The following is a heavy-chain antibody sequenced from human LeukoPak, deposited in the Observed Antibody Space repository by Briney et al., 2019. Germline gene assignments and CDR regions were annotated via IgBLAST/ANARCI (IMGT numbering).Heavy chain of an antibody. Sequence: SETLSLTCAVYGGSFSGYYWSWIRQPPGKGLEWIGEINHRGSTNYNPSLKSRVTISVDTSKNQFSLKLSSVTAADTAVYYCASRSTATGDYWGQGTLVTVSS. CDR1: GGSFSGYY. CDR2: INHRGST. V-gene: IGHV4-34*01. D-gene: IGHD5-18*01. CDR3: ASRSTATGDY. J-gene: IGHJ4*02.